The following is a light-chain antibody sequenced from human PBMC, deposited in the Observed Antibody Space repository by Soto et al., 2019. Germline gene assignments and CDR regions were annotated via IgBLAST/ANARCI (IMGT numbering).Light chain of an antibody. CDR1: QSVSSSY. CDR2: GSS. V-gene: IGKV3-20*01. J-gene: IGKJ1*01. CDR3: QRYGDSSWT. Sequence: EIVLTQSPGTLSSSPGERATLSCRASQSVSSSYLAWYQHRPGQAPRLLIYGSSRRATGIPDRFGGSGSGTDFTLTISRLEPEDFAVYYCQRYGDSSWTFGQGTKVEIK.